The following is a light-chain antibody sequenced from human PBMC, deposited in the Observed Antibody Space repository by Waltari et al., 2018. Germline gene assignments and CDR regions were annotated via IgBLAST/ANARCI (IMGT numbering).Light chain of an antibody. CDR1: QSVSRSN. CDR3: QQYGSSLSLT. J-gene: IGKJ4*01. Sequence: EIVLTPSPGTLSLSPGERATLSCRASQSVSRSNLAWYQQKPGQAPRLLIYGASGRATGIPDRFSGSGSGTDFTLTISRLEPEDFAVYYCQQYGSSLSLTFGGGTKVEIK. V-gene: IGKV3-20*01. CDR2: GAS.